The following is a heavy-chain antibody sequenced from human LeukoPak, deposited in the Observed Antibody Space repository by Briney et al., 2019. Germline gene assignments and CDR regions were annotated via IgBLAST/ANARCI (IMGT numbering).Heavy chain of an antibody. CDR3: ARDRVAGLDY. CDR2: IYYSGST. J-gene: IGHJ4*02. Sequence: SETLSLTCTVSGGSISSYYWSWIRQPPGKGLEWIGYIYYSGSTNYNPSLKSRVTISVDTSKNQFSLKLSSVTAADTAVYYCARDRVAGLDYWGQGTLVTVSS. D-gene: IGHD6-19*01. V-gene: IGHV4-59*01. CDR1: GGSISSYY.